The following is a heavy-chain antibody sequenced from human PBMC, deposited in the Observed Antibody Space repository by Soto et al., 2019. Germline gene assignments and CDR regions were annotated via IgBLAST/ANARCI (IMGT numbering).Heavy chain of an antibody. V-gene: IGHV2-70*11. CDR1: GFSLSTSGMC. CDR2: IDWDDDK. CDR3: ARMDIVATTLDY. D-gene: IGHD5-12*01. J-gene: IGHJ4*02. Sequence: SGPTLVNPTQTLTLTCTFSGFSLSTSGMCVSWIRQPPGKALEWLARIDWDDDKYYSTSLKTRLTISKDTSKNQVVLTMTNMEPVDTATYYCARMDIVATTLDYWGQGTLVTVSS.